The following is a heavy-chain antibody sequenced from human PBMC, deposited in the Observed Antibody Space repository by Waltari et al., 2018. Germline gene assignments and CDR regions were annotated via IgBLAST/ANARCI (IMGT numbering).Heavy chain of an antibody. V-gene: IGHV3-74*01. CDR2: ISDDGSRI. CDR3: VRGFSTSPSSY. D-gene: IGHD2-2*01. CDR1: GFTFGSFW. Sequence: EVQLVESGGGLVQPGESLRLSCAASGFTFGSFWMHWVRQVSGKGLVWVSSISDDGSRIGDADSVKGRFTISRDNAKITLYLQMNRLRGDDTAVYYCVRGFSTSPSSYWGQGALVTVSS. J-gene: IGHJ4*02.